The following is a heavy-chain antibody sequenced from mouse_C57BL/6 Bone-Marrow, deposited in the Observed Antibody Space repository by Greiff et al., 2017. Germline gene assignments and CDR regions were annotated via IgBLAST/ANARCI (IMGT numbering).Heavy chain of an antibody. CDR1: GFSLTSYG. D-gene: IGHD2-4*01. CDR2: IWRGGST. J-gene: IGHJ4*01. Sequence: VQLQQSGPGLVQPSQSLSITCTVSGFSLTSYGVHWVRQSPGKGLEWLGVIWRGGSTDYNAAFMSRLSITKDNSKSQVFFKMNSLQADDTAIYYCAKRIYYDYDAGYYAMDYWGQGTSVTVSS. CDR3: AKRIYYDYDAGYYAMDY. V-gene: IGHV2-5*01.